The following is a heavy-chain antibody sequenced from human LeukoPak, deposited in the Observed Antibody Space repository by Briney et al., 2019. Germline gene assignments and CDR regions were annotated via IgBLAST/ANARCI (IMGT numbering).Heavy chain of an antibody. Sequence: GASVKVSCKASGYTFTSYYMHWVRQAPGQGFEWMGIINPSGGSTSYAQKFQGRVTMTRDMSTSTVYMELSSLRSEDAAVYYCARGGPLAYCGGDCYWRGLYFDYWGQGTLVTVSS. CDR1: GYTFTSYY. CDR2: INPSGGST. V-gene: IGHV1-46*01. D-gene: IGHD2-21*02. J-gene: IGHJ4*02. CDR3: ARGGPLAYCGGDCYWRGLYFDY.